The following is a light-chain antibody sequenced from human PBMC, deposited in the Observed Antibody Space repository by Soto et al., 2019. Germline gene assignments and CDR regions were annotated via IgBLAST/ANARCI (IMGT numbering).Light chain of an antibody. J-gene: IGKJ4*01. Sequence: DIVMTQSPLSLPVTPGEPASISCRSSQSLLHSNGYNYLDWYLQRPGQSPQLLIYLGSNRASGVPDRFSGSGSGTDFTLKISRVEAEDVGVYYCVQDLQTPLTLGGGTKVEIK. CDR1: QSLLHSNGYNY. CDR2: LGS. V-gene: IGKV2-28*01. CDR3: VQDLQTPLT.